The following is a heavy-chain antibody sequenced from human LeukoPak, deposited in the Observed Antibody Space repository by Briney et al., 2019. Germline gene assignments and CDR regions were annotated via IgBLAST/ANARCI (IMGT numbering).Heavy chain of an antibody. CDR3: AKDLPIAAAGRGDY. CDR1: GFTFSSYV. J-gene: IGHJ4*02. V-gene: IGHV3-21*01. CDR2: ISSSSTYI. Sequence: PGGSLRLSCAASGFTFSSYVMNWVRRAPGKGLQWVSSISSSSTYIYYADSVKGRFTISRDNSKNTLYLQMNGLRAEDTAVYYCAKDLPIAAAGRGDYWGQGTLVTVSS. D-gene: IGHD6-13*01.